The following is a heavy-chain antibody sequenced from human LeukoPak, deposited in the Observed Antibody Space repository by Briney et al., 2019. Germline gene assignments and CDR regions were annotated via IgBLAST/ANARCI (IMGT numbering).Heavy chain of an antibody. CDR1: GYTFTSYA. CDR3: ARDRYGDGFAHFDY. J-gene: IGHJ4*02. D-gene: IGHD5-24*01. V-gene: IGHV1-2*02. CDR2: VTPSGGT. Sequence: ASVKVSCKASGYTFTSYAMHWVRQAPGQGLEWMGWVTPSGGTNYPQKFQGRVAITRDTSISTAYMDLSRLTSDDTAVYYCARDRYGDGFAHFDYWGQGALVTVSS.